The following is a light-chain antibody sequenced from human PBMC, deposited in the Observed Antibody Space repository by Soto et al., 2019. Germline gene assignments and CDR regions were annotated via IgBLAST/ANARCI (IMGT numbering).Light chain of an antibody. V-gene: IGKV1-8*01. Sequence: IRDNPSPSPHPASNGDRVTHTCRASQGISSYLAWYQQKPGKAPKLLIYAASTLQSGVPSRFSGSGSGTDFTLTISCLQSEDFATYYCQQYYSYPRTFGQGTKVDI. CDR2: AAS. J-gene: IGKJ1*01. CDR3: QQYYSYPRT. CDR1: QGISSY.